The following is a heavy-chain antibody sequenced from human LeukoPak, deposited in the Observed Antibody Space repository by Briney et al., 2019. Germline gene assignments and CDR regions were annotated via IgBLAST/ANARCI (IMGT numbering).Heavy chain of an antibody. CDR3: ARGGYDSSGYRIEDY. CDR2: IKQDGSEK. D-gene: IGHD3-22*01. CDR1: GFTFSSYW. J-gene: IGHJ4*02. Sequence: PGGSLRLSCAASGFTFSSYWMTWVRQAPGKGLEWVANIKQDGSEKCYVDSVKGRFTISRDNAKNSLYLQMNSLRAEDTAVYYCARGGYDSSGYRIEDYWGQGTLVTVSS. V-gene: IGHV3-7*01.